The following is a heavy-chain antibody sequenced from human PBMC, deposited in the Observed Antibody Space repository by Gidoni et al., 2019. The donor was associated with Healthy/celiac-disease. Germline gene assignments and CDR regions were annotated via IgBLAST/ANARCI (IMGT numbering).Heavy chain of an antibody. D-gene: IGHD2-15*01. V-gene: IGHV3-73*01. J-gene: IGHJ4*02. CDR2: IRSKANSYAT. CDR3: TRPVYCSGGSCYSEI. CDR1: GLPFSGSA. Sequence: EVQLLESGGGLVQPGGALKPSCAASGLPFSGSAMHWVRQASGKGLEWVGSIRSKANSYATAYAASVKGRFTISRDDSKNTAYLQMNSLKTEDTAVYYCTRPVYCSGGSCYSEIWGQGTLVTVSS.